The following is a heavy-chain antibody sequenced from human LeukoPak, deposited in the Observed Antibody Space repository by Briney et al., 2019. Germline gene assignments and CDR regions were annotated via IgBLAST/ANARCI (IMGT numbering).Heavy chain of an antibody. CDR3: ATASMVRGPMRCGMDV. Sequence: GASVKVSCKVSGYTLTELSMHWVRQAPGKGLEWMGGFDPEDGETIYAQKFQGRVTMTEDTSTDTAYMELSSLRSEDTAVYYCATASMVRGPMRCGMDVWGQGTTVTVSS. CDR2: FDPEDGET. D-gene: IGHD3-10*01. V-gene: IGHV1-24*01. J-gene: IGHJ6*02. CDR1: GYTLTELS.